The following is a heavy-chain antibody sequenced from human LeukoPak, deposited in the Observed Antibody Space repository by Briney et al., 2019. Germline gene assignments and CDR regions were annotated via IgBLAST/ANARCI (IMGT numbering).Heavy chain of an antibody. CDR3: ARQVSSGWYPADY. Sequence: PSETLSLTCTVSGGSISSYYWSWIRQPPGKGLEWIGYIYTSGSTNYNPSLKSRVTISVDTSKNQFSLKLSSVTAADTAVYYCARQVSSGWYPADYWGQGTLVTVSS. D-gene: IGHD6-19*01. CDR2: IYTSGST. J-gene: IGHJ4*02. CDR1: GGSISSYY. V-gene: IGHV4-4*09.